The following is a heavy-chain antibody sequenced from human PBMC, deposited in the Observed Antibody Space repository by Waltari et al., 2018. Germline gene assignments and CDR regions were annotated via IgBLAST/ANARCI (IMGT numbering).Heavy chain of an antibody. CDR2: ILPRFATS. V-gene: IGHV1-69*12. CDR1: GGTFSSYA. Sequence: QVQLVQSGAEVKKPGSSVKVSCKASGGTFSSYAISWVRQAPEQGLEWMGGILPRFATSNYAQKFQGRVTITADDSTSTAYMELSSLRSEDTAIYYCARSQVVVIAPLDCWGQGTLVTVSS. J-gene: IGHJ4*02. D-gene: IGHD2-21*01. CDR3: ARSQVVVIAPLDC.